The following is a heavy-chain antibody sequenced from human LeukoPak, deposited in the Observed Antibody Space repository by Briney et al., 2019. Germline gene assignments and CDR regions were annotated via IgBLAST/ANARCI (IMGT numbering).Heavy chain of an antibody. D-gene: IGHD2-15*01. J-gene: IGHJ4*02. CDR3: ARVGPYCSGGSCYRLDY. CDR1: GFTFSSYA. V-gene: IGHV3-23*01. Sequence: GGSLRLSCAASGFTFSSYAMSLVRQAPGKGLELVSAISGSGGSTYYADSVKGRFTISRDNSKNMLYLQMNSLRAEDTAVYCCARVGPYCSGGSCYRLDYWGQGTLVTVSS. CDR2: ISGSGGST.